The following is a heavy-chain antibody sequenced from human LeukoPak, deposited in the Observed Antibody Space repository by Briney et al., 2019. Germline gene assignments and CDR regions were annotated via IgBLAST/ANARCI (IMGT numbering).Heavy chain of an antibody. Sequence: PGGSLRLSYAASGFTFSNYAMSWVRQAPGKGLEWVSGISGSGGSTDYADSVKGRFTISRDNSKNTLYLQMNSLRAEDTAVYYCAKSDIAAAGTGAFDIWGQGTMVTVSS. CDR3: AKSDIAAAGTGAFDI. D-gene: IGHD6-13*01. V-gene: IGHV3-23*01. CDR1: GFTFSNYA. CDR2: ISGSGGST. J-gene: IGHJ3*02.